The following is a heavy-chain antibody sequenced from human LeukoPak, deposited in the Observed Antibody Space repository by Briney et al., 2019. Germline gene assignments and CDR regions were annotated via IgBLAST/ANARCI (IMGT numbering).Heavy chain of an antibody. Sequence: GGSLRLSCAASGFTFSSYSMNWVRQAPGKGLEWVSSSGTRSGTKYYADSAMGRFTISRDSAMNSVSLQINSLRAEDTAVYYCLLQMTYGELSDPDFRGQGTLVTVSS. V-gene: IGHV3-21*01. D-gene: IGHD3-16*02. J-gene: IGHJ4*02. CDR1: GFTFSSYS. CDR2: SGTRSGTK. CDR3: LLQMTYGELSDPDF.